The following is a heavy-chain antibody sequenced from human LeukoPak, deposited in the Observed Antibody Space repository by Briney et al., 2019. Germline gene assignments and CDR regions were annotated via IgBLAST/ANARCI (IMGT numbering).Heavy chain of an antibody. Sequence: KTSQTLSLTCTVSGGSISSGSYYWTWIRQPAGKGLEWIGRIYSSGSTDYNPSLKSRVTISVDTTKNRFSLNLSSLTAADTAVYYCARDISRWNELDSWGQGTLVTVSS. D-gene: IGHD1-1*01. V-gene: IGHV4-61*02. CDR3: ARDISRWNELDS. J-gene: IGHJ4*02. CDR1: GGSISSGSYY. CDR2: IYSSGST.